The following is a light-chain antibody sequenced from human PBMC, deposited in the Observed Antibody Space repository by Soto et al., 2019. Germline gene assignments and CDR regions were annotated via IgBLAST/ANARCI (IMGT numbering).Light chain of an antibody. CDR1: QGVSNY. V-gene: IGKV1-27*01. Sequence: DIQMTQSPSTLSGSVGDRITFTCRASQGVSNYLAWYQQKPGRSPKLLIYAASTLQSGVPSRFSGSGSGRDFTLTISSLQPEDVATYYCQKYNSVPFTFGTGTKVDIK. J-gene: IGKJ3*01. CDR2: AAS. CDR3: QKYNSVPFT.